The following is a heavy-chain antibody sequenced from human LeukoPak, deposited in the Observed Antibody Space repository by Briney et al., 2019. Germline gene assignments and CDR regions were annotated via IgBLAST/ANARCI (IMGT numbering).Heavy chain of an antibody. CDR2: ISSSSSVI. CDR1: GFSFSSNP. J-gene: IGHJ4*02. CDR3: ARSLGYCSAGSCFPFDY. Sequence: GGSLRLSCAASGFSFSSNPMSWVRQAPGKGLEWVSYISSSSSVIQYADSVKGRFTISRDNAKNSLYLQMNSLRAEDTAVYYCARSLGYCSAGSCFPFDYWGQGTLVTVSS. D-gene: IGHD2-15*01. V-gene: IGHV3-48*01.